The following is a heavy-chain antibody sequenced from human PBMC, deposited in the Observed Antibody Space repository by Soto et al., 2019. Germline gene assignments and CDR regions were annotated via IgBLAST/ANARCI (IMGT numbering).Heavy chain of an antibody. D-gene: IGHD3-3*01. CDR2: INPSGGST. CDR1: GYTFTSYY. J-gene: IGHJ6*02. Sequence: GASVKVTCRASGYTFTSYYMHWVRQAPGQGLECMGIINPSGGSTSYAQNVQGRVTMTRDTSTSTVYMELSSLRSEDTAVYYCARSRRITIFGVVLYYYYYYVMDVWGQGTTVTGSS. V-gene: IGHV1-46*01. CDR3: ARSRRITIFGVVLYYYYYYVMDV.